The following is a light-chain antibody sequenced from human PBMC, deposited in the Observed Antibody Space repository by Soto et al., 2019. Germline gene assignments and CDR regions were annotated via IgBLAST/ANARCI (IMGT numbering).Light chain of an antibody. V-gene: IGKV1-5*01. CDR2: DAS. J-gene: IGKJ3*01. CDR1: QSISSW. Sequence: EIQMTQSPSTLSASVGDRVTITCRASQSISSWLAWYQQKPGKAPKLLIYDASSLESGVPSRFSGSGPGTEFTLTISSLQPGDFATYYCQQYTSYAGPLGPGTKVDI. CDR3: QQYTSYAGP.